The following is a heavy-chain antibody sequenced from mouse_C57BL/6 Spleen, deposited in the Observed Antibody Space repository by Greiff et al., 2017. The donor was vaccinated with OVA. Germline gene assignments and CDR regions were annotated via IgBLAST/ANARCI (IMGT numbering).Heavy chain of an antibody. D-gene: IGHD1-1*01. CDR2: ISSGGDYL. CDR1: GFTFSSYA. V-gene: IGHV5-9-1*02. Sequence: EVHLVESGEGLVKPGGSLKLSCAASGFTFSSYAMSWVRQTPEKRLEWVAYISSGGDYLYYADTVKGRFTISRDNDRNTLYLQMRSLKSEDTDMYYCTREGYYYFDYWGQGTTLTVSS. J-gene: IGHJ2*01. CDR3: TREGYYYFDY.